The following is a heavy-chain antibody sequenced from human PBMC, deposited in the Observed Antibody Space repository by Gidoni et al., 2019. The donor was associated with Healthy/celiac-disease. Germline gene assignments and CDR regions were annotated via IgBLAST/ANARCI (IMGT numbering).Heavy chain of an antibody. J-gene: IGHJ4*02. CDR1: GFTFTSSA. V-gene: IGHV3-23*04. Sequence: EVQLVESGGGLVQPGGSLRLSCAASGFTFTSSAMSWVRQAPGKGLEWVSAISGSGGSTYYADSVKGRFTISRDNSKNTLYLQMNSLRAEDTAVYYCAKDYYYDSSGYSPFDYWGQGTLVTVSS. CDR2: ISGSGGST. CDR3: AKDYYYDSSGYSPFDY. D-gene: IGHD3-22*01.